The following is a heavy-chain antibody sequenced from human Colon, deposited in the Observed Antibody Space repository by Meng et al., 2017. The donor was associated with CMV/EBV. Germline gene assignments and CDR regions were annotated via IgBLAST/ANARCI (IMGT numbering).Heavy chain of an antibody. D-gene: IGHD3-3*01. V-gene: IGHV3-21*01. Sequence: EVQLVESGGGQVKPGGSLRLPCAASGFNFSIHSMNWVRQAPGKGLEWVSSITRSSSQIHYAESVKGRFTISRDNAKNSLYLQMDSLRAEDTAVYYCARGRYDFWSGGDNWGQGTLVTVSS. CDR3: ARGRYDFWSGGDN. CDR1: GFNFSIHS. CDR2: ITRSSSQI. J-gene: IGHJ4*02.